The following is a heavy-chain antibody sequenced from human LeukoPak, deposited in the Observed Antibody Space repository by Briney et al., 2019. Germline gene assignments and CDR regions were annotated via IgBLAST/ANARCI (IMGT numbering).Heavy chain of an antibody. D-gene: IGHD3-9*01. V-gene: IGHV4-59*08. CDR3: ATTGATSPSYADWFNIEN. CDR1: GASVRSHY. Sequence: SETLSLTCTVSGASVRSHYCNWVRQSPEKGLDWIGYVYYSGGTNYNPSLKSAVTISLDTSKNQFSLKLTSVTAEDTAVYCCATTGATSPSYADWFNIENSGQGTLVTVSS. J-gene: IGHJ4*02. CDR2: VYYSGGT.